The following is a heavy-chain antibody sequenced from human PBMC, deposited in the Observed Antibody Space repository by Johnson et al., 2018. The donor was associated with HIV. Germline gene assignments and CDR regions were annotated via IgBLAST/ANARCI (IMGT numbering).Heavy chain of an antibody. Sequence: QVQLVESGGGLVQPGGSLRLSCAASGFTFSSYAMHWVRQAPGKGLEWVAFTRYDGSKKHYVDSVKGRFTISRDNSKNTLYLQMNSLLPEDTPVYYCAKSDSGYDAFDIWGQGTMVTVSS. CDR1: GFTFSSYA. CDR3: AKSDSGYDAFDI. J-gene: IGHJ3*02. D-gene: IGHD5-12*01. V-gene: IGHV3-30*02. CDR2: TRYDGSKK.